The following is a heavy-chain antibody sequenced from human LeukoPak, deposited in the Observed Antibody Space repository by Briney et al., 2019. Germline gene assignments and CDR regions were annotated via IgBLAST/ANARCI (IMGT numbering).Heavy chain of an antibody. CDR2: VSHSGST. V-gene: IGHV4-38-2*02. CDR3: ARERIERYTYASSDFDY. Sequence: SETLSLTCTVSGGSIGSFYWNWIRQPPGKGLEWIASVSHSGSTYYNPSLKSRVTISVDTSKNQFSLKVTSVTAADTALYYCARERIERYTYASSDFDYWGRGTLVTVSS. J-gene: IGHJ4*02. D-gene: IGHD5-18*01. CDR1: GGSIGSFY.